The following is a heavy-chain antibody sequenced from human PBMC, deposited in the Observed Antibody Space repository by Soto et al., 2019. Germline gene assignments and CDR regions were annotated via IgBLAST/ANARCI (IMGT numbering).Heavy chain of an antibody. Sequence: ASVKVSCKASGGTFSSYAISWVRQAPGQGLEWMGGIIPIFGTANYAQKFQGRVTITADESTSTAYMELSSLRSEDTAVYYCARGGPAVALFDYWGQGTLVTVSS. CDR2: IIPIFGTA. CDR3: ARGGPAVALFDY. J-gene: IGHJ4*02. D-gene: IGHD6-19*01. V-gene: IGHV1-69*13. CDR1: GGTFSSYA.